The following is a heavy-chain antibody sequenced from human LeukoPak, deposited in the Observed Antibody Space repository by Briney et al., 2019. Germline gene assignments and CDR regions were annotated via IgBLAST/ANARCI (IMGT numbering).Heavy chain of an antibody. Sequence: GGSLRLSCADSGFTFSDYYMSWIRQAPGKGLEWVSYISSSGSTIYYADSVKGRFTISRDNAKNSLYLQMNSLRAEDTAVYYCASPYNYDFWSGYRRYYYYMDVWGKGTTVTVSS. D-gene: IGHD3-3*01. CDR3: ASPYNYDFWSGYRRYYYYMDV. J-gene: IGHJ6*03. V-gene: IGHV3-11*01. CDR1: GFTFSDYY. CDR2: ISSSGSTI.